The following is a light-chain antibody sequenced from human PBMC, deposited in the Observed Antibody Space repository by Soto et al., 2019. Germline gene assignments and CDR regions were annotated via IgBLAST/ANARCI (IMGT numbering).Light chain of an antibody. V-gene: IGLV1-47*01. CDR2: RNN. CDR1: SSNIGSNY. J-gene: IGLJ2*01. CDR3: AAWDDSLSGVV. Sequence: HFVLTQPPSASGTPGQRVTISCSGSSSNIGSNYVYWYQQLPGTAPKLLIYRNNQRPSGVPDRFSGSKSGTSASLAISGLRSEDEADYYCAAWDDSLSGVVFGGGTKLTVL.